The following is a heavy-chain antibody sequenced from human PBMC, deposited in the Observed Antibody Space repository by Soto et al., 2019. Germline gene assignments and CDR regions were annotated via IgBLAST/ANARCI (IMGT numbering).Heavy chain of an antibody. D-gene: IGHD1-1*01. CDR1: GFPFSNYE. J-gene: IGHJ4*02. CDR3: ARDVHLDY. Sequence: GGSLRLPCTASGFPFSNYEMNWVRQAPGKGLEWVSYISSGGTNKFYADSLQGRVSVSRDNHKNSLILEMDRLTVEDTAIYYCARDVHLDYWGLGSLVTVSS. CDR2: ISSGGTNK. V-gene: IGHV3-48*03.